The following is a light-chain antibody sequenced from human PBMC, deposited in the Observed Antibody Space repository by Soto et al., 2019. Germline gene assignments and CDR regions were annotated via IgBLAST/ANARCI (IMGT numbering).Light chain of an antibody. V-gene: IGKV3-20*01. CDR1: ESVSSSY. CDR2: GAS. J-gene: IGKJ5*01. Sequence: EIEMTQSPATLSLAPGERVTLSCRASESVSSSYLAWYQQKPGQAPRLLIYGASSRATGIPDRFSGSGSGTDFTLTISRLEPEDFAVYYCQQYGSSPPITFGQGTRLAIK. CDR3: QQYGSSPPIT.